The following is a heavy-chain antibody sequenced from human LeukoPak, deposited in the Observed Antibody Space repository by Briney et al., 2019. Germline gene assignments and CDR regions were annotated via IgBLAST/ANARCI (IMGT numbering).Heavy chain of an antibody. CDR1: GGSISTSNYY. D-gene: IGHD3-10*01. CDR2: IFYSGST. CDR3: VRARDIAVSWFGDLLSSETYFDY. J-gene: IGHJ4*02. Sequence: SETLSLTCTVSGGSISTSNYYWGWIRQPPGKGLEWIGNIFYSGSTYYGPSLKSRLTISLDTSRNQFSLKLNSVTAADTAVYYCVRARDIAVSWFGDLLSSETYFDYWGQGTLVTVSS. V-gene: IGHV4-39*07.